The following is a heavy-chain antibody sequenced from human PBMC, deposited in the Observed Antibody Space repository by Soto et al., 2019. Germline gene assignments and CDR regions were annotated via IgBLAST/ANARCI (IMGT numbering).Heavy chain of an antibody. V-gene: IGHV3-23*01. CDR3: AKKTYYGSGTTEY. D-gene: IGHD3-10*01. Sequence: EVQLLESGGVLVQPGGSLRLSCAASGFTFSNYAMTWVRQAPGKGLEWVSSVSGSGGSTYYADSVKGRFTISRDNTKNTLYLQMNSLRAEDTAVYYCAKKTYYGSGTTEYWGQGTLVTVSS. J-gene: IGHJ4*02. CDR2: VSGSGGST. CDR1: GFTFSNYA.